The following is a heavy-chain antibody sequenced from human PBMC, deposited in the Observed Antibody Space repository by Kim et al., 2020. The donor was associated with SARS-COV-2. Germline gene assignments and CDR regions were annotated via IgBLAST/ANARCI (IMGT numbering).Heavy chain of an antibody. J-gene: IGHJ4*02. CDR3: ARGDRAGVTATFDN. CDR2: MYNSGST. Sequence: SETLSLTCSVSGGSISSFYWSWIRQPPGKGLEWIGNMYNSGSTNYNPSPKSRVSISTDTSKNQFSLKLTSVTAADTAVYYCARGDRAGVTATFDNWGQGALVTVSS. CDR1: GGSISSFY. D-gene: IGHD2-21*02. V-gene: IGHV4-59*13.